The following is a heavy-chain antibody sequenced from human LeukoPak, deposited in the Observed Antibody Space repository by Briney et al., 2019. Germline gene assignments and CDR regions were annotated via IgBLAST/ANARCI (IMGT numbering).Heavy chain of an antibody. V-gene: IGHV1-46*01. J-gene: IGHJ1*01. D-gene: IGHD2/OR15-2a*01. CDR2: INPSGGST. Sequence: GASVKVSCKASGYTFTSYYMHWVRQAPGQGLEWMGIINPSGGSTSYAQKFQGRVIMTRDTSISTAYMELSRLRSDDTAVYYCARSTTPNENEYFEHWGQGTLVTVSS. CDR3: ARSTTPNENEYFEH. CDR1: GYTFTSYY.